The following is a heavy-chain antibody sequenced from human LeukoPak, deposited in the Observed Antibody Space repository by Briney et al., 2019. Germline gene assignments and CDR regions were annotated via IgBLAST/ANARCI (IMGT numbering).Heavy chain of an antibody. CDR1: GFTFTTYW. J-gene: IGHJ4*02. V-gene: IGHV3-7*03. D-gene: IGHD1-26*01. Sequence: GGSLRLSCAASGFTFTTYWMGWVRQAPGKGLEWVANIKQDGSEQYYVDSVKGRFTISRDNSKNTLYLQMNSLRAGDTAVYYCAKAMGATLFDYWGQGTLVTVSS. CDR3: AKAMGATLFDY. CDR2: IKQDGSEQ.